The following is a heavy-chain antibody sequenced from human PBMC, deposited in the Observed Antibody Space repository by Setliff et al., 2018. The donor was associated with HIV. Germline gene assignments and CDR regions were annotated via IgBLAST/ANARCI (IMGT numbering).Heavy chain of an antibody. Sequence: SETLSLTCTVSGYSISSDYWWGWIRQPPGKGLEWVGSIYHSGNTYYNPSLKSRVIISVDMSKNQFSLKLTSVTAADTAVFYCARSVMTTTNYFDYWGPGTLVTVSS. CDR3: ARSVMTTTNYFDY. J-gene: IGHJ4*02. D-gene: IGHD4-4*01. CDR2: IYHSGNT. V-gene: IGHV4-38-2*02. CDR1: GYSISSDYW.